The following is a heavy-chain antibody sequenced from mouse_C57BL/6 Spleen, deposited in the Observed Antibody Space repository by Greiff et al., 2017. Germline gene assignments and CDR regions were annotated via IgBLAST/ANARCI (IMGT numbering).Heavy chain of an antibody. J-gene: IGHJ4*01. CDR3: ARDDYTYYAMDY. CDR2: IYPGDGDT. D-gene: IGHD2-4*01. V-gene: IGHV1-82*01. Sequence: QVQLQQSGPELVKPGASVKISCKASGYAFSSSWMNWVKQRPGKGLEWIGRIYPGDGDTNYNGKFKGKATLTADKSSSTAYMQLSSLTSEDSAVYFCARDDYTYYAMDYWGQGTSATVSS. CDR1: GYAFSSSW.